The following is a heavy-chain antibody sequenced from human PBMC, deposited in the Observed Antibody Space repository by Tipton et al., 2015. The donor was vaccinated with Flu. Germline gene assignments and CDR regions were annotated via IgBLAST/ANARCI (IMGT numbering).Heavy chain of an antibody. CDR2: IYYSGST. V-gene: IGHV4-39*01. CDR1: GGSISSSSYY. Sequence: TLSLTCTVSGGSISSSSYYWGWIRQPPGKGLEWIGSIYYSGSTYYNPSLKSRVTISVDTSKNQFSLKLSSVTAADTAVYYCARVSRRYGGYSYGRDAFDIWGQGTMVPVSS. CDR3: ARVSRRYGGYSYGRDAFDI. J-gene: IGHJ3*02. D-gene: IGHD5-18*01.